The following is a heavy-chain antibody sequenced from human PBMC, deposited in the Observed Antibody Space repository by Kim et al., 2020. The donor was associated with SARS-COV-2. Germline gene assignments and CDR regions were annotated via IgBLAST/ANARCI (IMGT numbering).Heavy chain of an antibody. CDR2: NSNRGPT. J-gene: IGHJ3*01. Sequence: GGSLRLSCAASGFTFRSHDMNWVRQAPGKGLEWVSYNSNRGPTYYADSVKGRFTISRDNAKNSLYLQMNSLRAEDTAIYYCARETTVTPDAFDLWGQGTMVTVSS. CDR1: GFTFRSHD. CDR3: ARETTVTPDAFDL. V-gene: IGHV3-48*03. D-gene: IGHD4-17*01.